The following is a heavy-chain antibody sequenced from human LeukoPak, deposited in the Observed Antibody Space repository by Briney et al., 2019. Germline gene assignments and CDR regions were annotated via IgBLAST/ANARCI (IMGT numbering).Heavy chain of an antibody. CDR1: GFTFSSYS. Sequence: GGSLRLSCAASGFTFSSYSMNWVRQAPGKGLEWVSYISSSSSTIYYADSVKGRFTISRDNAKNSLYLQMNSLRAEDTAVYYCARGVPYDSWSGPHYSDYWGQGTLVTVSS. CDR3: ARGVPYDSWSGPHYSDY. J-gene: IGHJ4*02. D-gene: IGHD3-3*01. CDR2: ISSSSSTI. V-gene: IGHV3-48*01.